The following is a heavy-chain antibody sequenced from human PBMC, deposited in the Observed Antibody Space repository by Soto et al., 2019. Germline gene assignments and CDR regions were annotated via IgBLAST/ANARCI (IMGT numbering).Heavy chain of an antibody. CDR3: ARVRPWARDTMVRGVQNSGQYYYYGMDV. CDR2: IYYSGST. D-gene: IGHD3-10*01. Sequence: SETLSLTCTVSGGSISSYYWSWIRQPPGKGLEWIGYIYYSGSTNYNPSLKSRVTISVDTSKNQFSLKLSSVTAADTAVYYCARVRPWARDTMVRGVQNSGQYYYYGMDVWGQGTTVTVSS. V-gene: IGHV4-59*01. J-gene: IGHJ6*02. CDR1: GGSISSYY.